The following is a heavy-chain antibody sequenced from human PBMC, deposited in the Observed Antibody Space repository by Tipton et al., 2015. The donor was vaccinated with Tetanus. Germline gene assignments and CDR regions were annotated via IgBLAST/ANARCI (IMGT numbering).Heavy chain of an antibody. V-gene: IGHV5-51*01. CDR1: GYIFTNYW. J-gene: IGHJ4*02. D-gene: IGHD2-15*01. CDR2: IYPGDSDT. CDR3: ARAHCSDGVCNFDF. Sequence: VQLVQSGGEVKKPGESLKISCKGSGYIFTNYWIGWVRQKPGKGLEWIGIIYPGDSDTRYSPSFQGQVTISVDKSINTAYLQLSSLKASDTSMFYCARAHCSDGVCNFDFWGQGALVTVAS.